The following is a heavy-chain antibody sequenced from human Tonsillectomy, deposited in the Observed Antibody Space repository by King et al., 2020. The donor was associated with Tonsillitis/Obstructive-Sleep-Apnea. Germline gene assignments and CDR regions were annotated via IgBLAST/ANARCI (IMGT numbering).Heavy chain of an antibody. D-gene: IGHD7-27*01. J-gene: IGHJ4*02. CDR2: IWYDGSNK. CDR3: ASETTGDSRNF. V-gene: IGHV3-33*01. Sequence: VQLVESGGGVVQPGRSLRLSCTASGFTFSTYGMHWVRQAPGKGLEWVAVIWYDGSNKYYADSVKGRFTISRDNSKNMLYLQMNSLRAEETAVYYCASETTGDSRNFWGQGTLVTVSS. CDR1: GFTFSTYG.